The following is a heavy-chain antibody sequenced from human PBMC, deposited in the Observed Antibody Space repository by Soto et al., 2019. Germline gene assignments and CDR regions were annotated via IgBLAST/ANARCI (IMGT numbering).Heavy chain of an antibody. CDR2: MNPNSGST. CDR3: ARSPTTVTTYYYYGMDV. Sequence: QVQLVQSGAEVKKPGASVKVSCKASGYTFTSYDINWVRQATGQGLEWMGWMNPNSGSTGYAQKFQGRVTMTRNTSISTAYMELSSLRSEDTAVYYCARSPTTVTTYYYYGMDVWGQGTTVTVSS. CDR1: GYTFTSYD. V-gene: IGHV1-8*01. J-gene: IGHJ6*02. D-gene: IGHD4-17*01.